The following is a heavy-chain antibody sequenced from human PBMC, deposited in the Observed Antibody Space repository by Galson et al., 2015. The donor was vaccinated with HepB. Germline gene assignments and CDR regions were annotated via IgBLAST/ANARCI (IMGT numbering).Heavy chain of an antibody. J-gene: IGHJ4*02. D-gene: IGHD2-2*01. CDR3: ARDGCSSTSCYDY. V-gene: IGHV3-11*01. Sequence: SLRLSCAASGFTFSDYYMSWIRQAPGKGLEWVSYISSSGDTINYADSVKGRITISRDNAKNSLYLQMDRLRAEDTAVCYCARDGCSSTSCYDYWGQGTLVTVSS. CDR1: GFTFSDYY. CDR2: ISSSGDTI.